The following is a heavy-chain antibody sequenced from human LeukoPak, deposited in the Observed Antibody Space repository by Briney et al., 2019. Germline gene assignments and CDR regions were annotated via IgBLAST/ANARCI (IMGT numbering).Heavy chain of an antibody. V-gene: IGHV1-2*02. CDR1: GYTFTGYY. CDR2: INPNSGRT. D-gene: IGHD6-13*01. J-gene: IGHJ6*02. Sequence: ASVKVSCKASGYTFTGYYMHWVRQAPGQGLEWMGWINPNSGRTNYAQKFQGRVTMTRDTSISTAYMELSRLRSDDTAVYYCARYIGYSSSWYSYYYYYYGMDVWGQGTTVTVSS. CDR3: ARYIGYSSSWYSYYYYYYGMDV.